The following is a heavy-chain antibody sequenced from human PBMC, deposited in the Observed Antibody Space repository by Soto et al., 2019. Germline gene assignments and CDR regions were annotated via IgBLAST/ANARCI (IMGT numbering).Heavy chain of an antibody. CDR1: GFTFSSHN. CDR2: ISSSGSTI. CDR3: ARDPAVGSSGWYYFDY. Sequence: EVQLVESGGGLVRPGESLRLFCAASGFTFSSHNLNWVRQAPGKGLEWVSYISSSGSTIYYADSVRGRFTISRDNANDSLYLQMNSLRDEDTAVYYCARDPAVGSSGWYYFDYWGQGTLVTVSS. J-gene: IGHJ4*02. V-gene: IGHV3-48*02. D-gene: IGHD6-19*01.